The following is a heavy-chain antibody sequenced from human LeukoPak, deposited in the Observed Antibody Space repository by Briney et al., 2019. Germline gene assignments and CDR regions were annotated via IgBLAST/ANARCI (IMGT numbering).Heavy chain of an antibody. D-gene: IGHD3-16*01. CDR3: ATDAFSYPNT. CDR2: ITEDETGK. V-gene: IGHV3-7*01. Sequence: GGSLRLSCTGSGFRFSNFWMAWVRQAPGKGLEWVANITEDETGKYYVDSVKGRFTISRDNAKNSLFLQMNSVRVEDTAVYYCATDAFSYPNTWGQGTQVTVSS. CDR1: GFRFSNFW. J-gene: IGHJ5*02.